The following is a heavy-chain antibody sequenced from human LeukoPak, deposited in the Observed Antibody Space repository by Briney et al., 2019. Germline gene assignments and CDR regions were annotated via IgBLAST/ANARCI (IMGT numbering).Heavy chain of an antibody. CDR1: GFTFSSYG. V-gene: IGHV3-30*18. J-gene: IGHJ5*02. CDR2: ISYDGSNK. Sequence: GGSLRLSCAASGFTFSSYGMHWVRQAPGKGLEWVAVISYDGSNKYYADSVKGRFTISRDNSKNTLYLQMNSLRAEDTAVYYCAKDHGDYGSGRMGWFDPWGQGTLVTVSS. CDR3: AKDHGDYGSGRMGWFDP. D-gene: IGHD3-10*01.